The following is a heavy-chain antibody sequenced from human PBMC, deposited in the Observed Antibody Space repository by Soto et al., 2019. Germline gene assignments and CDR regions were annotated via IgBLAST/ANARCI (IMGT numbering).Heavy chain of an antibody. Sequence: GGSLRLSCAASGFTFSSYWMHWVRQAPGKGLVWVSRINSDGSSTSYADSVKGRFTISRDNAKNTMYLQMNSLRAEDTAVYYCARDKGRSPVDYWGQGTLVTVSS. D-gene: IGHD2-15*01. CDR3: ARDKGRSPVDY. CDR2: INSDGSST. J-gene: IGHJ4*02. V-gene: IGHV3-74*01. CDR1: GFTFSSYW.